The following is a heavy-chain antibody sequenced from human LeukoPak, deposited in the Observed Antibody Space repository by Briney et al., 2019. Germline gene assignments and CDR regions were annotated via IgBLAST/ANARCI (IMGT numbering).Heavy chain of an antibody. J-gene: IGHJ6*03. Sequence: GGSLRLSCAASGFTFSSYAMSWIRQAPGKGLEWVSYISSSGSTIYYADSVKGRFTISRDNAKNSLYLQMNSLRAEDTAVYYCARRYYYYYYMDVWGKGTTVTISS. CDR3: ARRYYYYYYMDV. CDR1: GFTFSSYA. V-gene: IGHV3-11*01. CDR2: ISSSGSTI.